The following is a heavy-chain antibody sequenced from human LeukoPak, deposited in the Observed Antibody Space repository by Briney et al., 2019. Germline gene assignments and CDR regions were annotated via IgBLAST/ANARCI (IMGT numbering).Heavy chain of an antibody. J-gene: IGHJ4*02. Sequence: GGSLRLSCAASDFTFSSYWMSWVRQAPGKGLEWVASINQDGSERYYVDSVKDRFTISRDNAKNSLYLQMNSLRAEDTAVYYCARLHYYFDSWGQGTLVTVSS. CDR3: ARLHYYFDS. CDR1: DFTFSSYW. V-gene: IGHV3-7*01. CDR2: INQDGSER.